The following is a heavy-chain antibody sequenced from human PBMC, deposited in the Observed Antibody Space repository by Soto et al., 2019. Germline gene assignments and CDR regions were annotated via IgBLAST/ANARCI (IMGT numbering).Heavy chain of an antibody. CDR2: ISYDGSNK. J-gene: IGHJ4*02. D-gene: IGHD6-19*01. CDR1: GFTFSSYA. Sequence: QVQLVESGGGVVQPGRSLRLSCAASGFTFSSYAMHWVRQAPGKGREWVAVISYDGSNKYYADSVKGRFNISRDNSKNTLYLQMHSLRAEDTAVYYCARDNTEESLSSGWYTTIDYWGQGTLVTVSS. V-gene: IGHV3-30-3*01. CDR3: ARDNTEESLSSGWYTTIDY.